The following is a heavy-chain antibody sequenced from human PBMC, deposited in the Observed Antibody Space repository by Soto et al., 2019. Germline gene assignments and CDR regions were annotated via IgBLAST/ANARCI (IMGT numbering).Heavy chain of an antibody. CDR2: ISHDGSQT. CDR1: GFTFSNYG. D-gene: IGHD1-1*01. Sequence: PGGSLRLSCAASGFTFSNYGMHWVRQAPGKGLEWVAVISHDGSQTYYADSVKGRFTSSRDNSKGTLYLQMDSLRADDTAVYSCVSDERDGFDLWGQGTMVTVSS. J-gene: IGHJ3*01. V-gene: IGHV3-30*03. CDR3: VSDERDGFDL.